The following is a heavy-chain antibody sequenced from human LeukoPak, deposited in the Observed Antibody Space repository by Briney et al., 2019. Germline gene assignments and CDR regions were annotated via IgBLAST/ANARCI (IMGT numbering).Heavy chain of an antibody. D-gene: IGHD5-24*01. Sequence: GGPLRLSCAASGFTFSSYWMSWVRQAPGKGLEWVANIKQDGSEKYYVDSVKSRFTISRDNAKNSLYLQMNSLRAEDTAVYYCARANPYKRWLQLRSRFSHYFDYWGQGTLVTVSS. J-gene: IGHJ4*02. CDR3: ARANPYKRWLQLRSRFSHYFDY. CDR1: GFTFSSYW. V-gene: IGHV3-7*03. CDR2: IKQDGSEK.